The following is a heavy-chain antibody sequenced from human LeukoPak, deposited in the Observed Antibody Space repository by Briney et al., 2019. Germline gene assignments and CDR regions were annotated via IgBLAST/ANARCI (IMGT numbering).Heavy chain of an antibody. CDR1: GGSINSNNYY. J-gene: IGHJ4*02. CDR2: IYYSGST. CDR3: ARVKTRSGYYTIMDY. V-gene: IGHV4-39*01. D-gene: IGHD3-3*01. Sequence: PSETLSLTCTVSGGSINSNNYYWGWIRQPPGKGLEWIGSIYYSGSTYYNPSLKSRVTISVDTSKNQFSLKLSSVTAADTAVYYCARVKTRSGYYTIMDYWGQGTLVTVSS.